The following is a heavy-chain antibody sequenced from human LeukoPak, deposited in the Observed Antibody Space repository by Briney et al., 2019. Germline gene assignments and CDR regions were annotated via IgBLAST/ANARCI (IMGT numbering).Heavy chain of an antibody. D-gene: IGHD3-22*01. CDR2: ISAYNGNT. CDR1: GYTLTSYG. Sequence: ASVKVSCKASGYTLTSYGISWVRQAPGQGLEWMGWISAYNGNTNYAQKLQGRVTMTTDTSTSTAYMELRSLRSDDTAVYYCARARYYEIPFDYWGQGTLVTVSS. V-gene: IGHV1-18*01. J-gene: IGHJ4*02. CDR3: ARARYYEIPFDY.